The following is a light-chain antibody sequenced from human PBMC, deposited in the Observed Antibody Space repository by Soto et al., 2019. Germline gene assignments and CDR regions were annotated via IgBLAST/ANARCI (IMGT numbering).Light chain of an antibody. CDR1: SSDVGAYNY. CDR3: CSYADNNDYV. J-gene: IGLJ1*01. CDR2: EVT. Sequence: QSVLTQPPSASGSLGQSVTISCTGTSSDVGAYNYVSWYQQHPGKAPKLMIYEVTRRPSGVPDRFSDSKSGNTASLNVSGLQAEDEADYYCCSYADNNDYVFGTGTKLTVL. V-gene: IGLV2-8*01.